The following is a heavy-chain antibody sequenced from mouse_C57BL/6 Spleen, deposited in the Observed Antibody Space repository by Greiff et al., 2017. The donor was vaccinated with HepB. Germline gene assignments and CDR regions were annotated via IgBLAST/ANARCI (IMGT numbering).Heavy chain of an antibody. V-gene: IGHV1-22*01. CDR2: INPNNGGT. D-gene: IGHD1-2*01. CDR1: GYTFTDYN. CDR3: ASSHYIRYFDV. J-gene: IGHJ1*03. Sequence: EVQLQQSGPELVKPGASVKMSCKASGYTFTDYNMHWVKQSHGKSLEWIGYINPNNGGTSYNQKFKGKATLTVNKSSSTAYMDLRSLTSEDSAVYYCASSHYIRYFDVWGTGTTVTVSS.